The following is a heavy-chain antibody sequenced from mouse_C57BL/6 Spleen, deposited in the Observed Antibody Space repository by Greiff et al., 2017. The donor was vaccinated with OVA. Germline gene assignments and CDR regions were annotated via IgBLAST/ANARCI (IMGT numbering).Heavy chain of an antibody. CDR1: GFSLTSYG. CDR3: ARESPYSYFDY. J-gene: IGHJ2*01. V-gene: IGHV2-2*01. Sequence: VQLVESGPGLVQPSQSLSITCTVSGFSLTSYGVHWVRQSPGKGLEWLGVIWSGGSTDYNAAFISRLSISKDNSKIQVFFKMNSLQDDDTAIYYCARESPYSYFDYWGQGTTLTVSS. D-gene: IGHD5-1*01. CDR2: IWSGGST.